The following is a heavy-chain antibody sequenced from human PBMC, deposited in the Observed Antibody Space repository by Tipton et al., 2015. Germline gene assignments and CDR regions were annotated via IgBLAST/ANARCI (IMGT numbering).Heavy chain of an antibody. V-gene: IGHV3-73*01. Sequence: SLRLSCAASGFSFSGSSMHWVRQASGKGLEWVGRVRNKANNYATSYAVSVKGRFTISRDESTNTTYLQMNSLKTEDTAVYYCARDKTFEAFDIWGQGTKVTVSS. D-gene: IGHD2/OR15-2a*01. CDR2: VRNKANNYAT. J-gene: IGHJ3*02. CDR1: GFSFSGSS. CDR3: ARDKTFEAFDI.